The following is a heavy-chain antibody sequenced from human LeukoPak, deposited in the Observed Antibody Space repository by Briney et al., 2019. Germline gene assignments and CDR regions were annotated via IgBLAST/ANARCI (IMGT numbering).Heavy chain of an antibody. CDR1: GFTFDDYT. D-gene: IGHD3-10*01. Sequence: GGSLRLSCAASGFTFDDYTMHWVRQAPGKGLEWVSLISWDGGSTYYADSVKGRFTISRDNSKNSLYLQMNSLRTEDTALYYCAKSMVSGSSHWYFDLWGRGTLVTVSS. CDR3: AKSMVSGSSHWYFDL. CDR2: ISWDGGST. J-gene: IGHJ2*01. V-gene: IGHV3-43*01.